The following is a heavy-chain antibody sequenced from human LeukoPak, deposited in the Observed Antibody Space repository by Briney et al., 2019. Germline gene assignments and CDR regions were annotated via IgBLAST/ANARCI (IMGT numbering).Heavy chain of an antibody. CDR1: GGSISSSSYY. CDR2: IYYSGST. D-gene: IGHD4-17*01. Sequence: PSETLSLTCTVSGGSISSSSYYWGWIRQPPGKGLEWIGSIYYSGSTYYNPSLKSRVTISVDTSKNQFSLKLSSVTAADTAVYYCARSCPSINYGDYVTWNWFDPWGQGTLVTVSS. V-gene: IGHV4-39*01. CDR3: ARSCPSINYGDYVTWNWFDP. J-gene: IGHJ5*02.